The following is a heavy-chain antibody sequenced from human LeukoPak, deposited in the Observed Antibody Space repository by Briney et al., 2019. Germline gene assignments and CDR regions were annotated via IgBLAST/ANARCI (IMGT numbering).Heavy chain of an antibody. V-gene: IGHV3-7*01. CDR1: GFTFCSYR. J-gene: IGHJ6*01. Sequence: GGSPRLSCAASGFTFCSYRMSWVRQAPGKGLEWVANIKQDGSEKYYVDSVKARFTISRDNAKNSLYLQMNSLRAEDTAVYYCARDPYYYYYGMDVWGQGTTVTVSS. CDR3: ARDPYYYYYGMDV. CDR2: IKQDGSEK.